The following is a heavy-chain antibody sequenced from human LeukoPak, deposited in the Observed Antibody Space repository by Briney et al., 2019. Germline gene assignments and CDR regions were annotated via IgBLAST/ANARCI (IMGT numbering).Heavy chain of an antibody. CDR3: ARGERWLYFDY. Sequence: GGSLRLSCAASGFTVSSNYMSWVRQAPGKGLGWVSVIYSGGSTYYADSVKGRFTISRDNSKNTLYLQMNSLRAEDTAVYYCARGERWLYFDYWGQGTLVTVSS. J-gene: IGHJ4*02. V-gene: IGHV3-53*01. CDR1: GFTVSSNY. D-gene: IGHD5-24*01. CDR2: IYSGGST.